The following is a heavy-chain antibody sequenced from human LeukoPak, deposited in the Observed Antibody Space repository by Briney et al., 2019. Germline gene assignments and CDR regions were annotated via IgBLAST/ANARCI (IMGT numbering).Heavy chain of an antibody. CDR3: ARGYGDYDHPNFDY. Sequence: LVKVSCKASGGTFSSYAISWVRQAPGQGLEWMGRIIPIFGTANYAQKFQGRVTITTDESTSTAYMELSSLRSEDTAVYYCARGYGDYDHPNFDYWGQGTLVTVSS. V-gene: IGHV1-69*05. CDR1: GGTFSSYA. J-gene: IGHJ4*02. D-gene: IGHD4-17*01. CDR2: IIPIFGTA.